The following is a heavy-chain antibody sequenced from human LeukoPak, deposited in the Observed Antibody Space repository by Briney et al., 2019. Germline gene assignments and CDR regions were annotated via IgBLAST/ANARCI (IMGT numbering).Heavy chain of an antibody. V-gene: IGHV3-23*01. J-gene: IGHJ6*03. CDR3: AKTPTLYYYMDV. CDR1: GFTFSRYG. Sequence: PGGSLRLSCAASGFTFSRYGMSWVRQAPGKGLEWVSAISGSGGTTYYTDSVKGRFTISRDNSKNTLYLQMNSLRPGDTAVFYCAKTPTLYYYMDVWGKGTTVTISS. CDR2: ISGSGGTT.